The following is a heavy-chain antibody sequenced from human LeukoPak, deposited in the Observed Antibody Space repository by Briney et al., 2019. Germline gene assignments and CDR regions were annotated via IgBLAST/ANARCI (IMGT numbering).Heavy chain of an antibody. CDR2: ISGSGGNT. V-gene: IGHV3-23*01. J-gene: IGHJ5*02. Sequence: GGSLRLSCAASGFTFSTYAMNWVRQAPGKGLEWVSIISGSGGNTFYADAVKGRFTISRDNSKNTLYLHMNSLRIEDTAIYYCAKYTVTGDWFDPWGQGTLVTVSS. D-gene: IGHD4-17*01. CDR3: AKYTVTGDWFDP. CDR1: GFTFSTYA.